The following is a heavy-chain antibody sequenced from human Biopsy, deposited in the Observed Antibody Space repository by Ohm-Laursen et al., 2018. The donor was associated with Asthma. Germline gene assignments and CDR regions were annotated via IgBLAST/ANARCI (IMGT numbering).Heavy chain of an antibody. Sequence: SSVKVSCKASGGTFSTFGISWVRQAPGQGLEWMGRIIPFYGTATYAQNFQGRLTLTADESTSTAYMELSSLRSEDTAVYFCARDYDGDYVQRHLPLAYWGQGTLVAVSS. D-gene: IGHD4-17*01. CDR1: GGTFSTFG. J-gene: IGHJ4*02. CDR2: IIPFYGTA. V-gene: IGHV1-69*15. CDR3: ARDYDGDYVQRHLPLAY.